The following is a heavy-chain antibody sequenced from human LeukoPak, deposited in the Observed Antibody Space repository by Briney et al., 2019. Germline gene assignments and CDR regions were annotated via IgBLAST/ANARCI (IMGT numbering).Heavy chain of an antibody. V-gene: IGHV3-30*03. CDR2: ISHDGRVS. Sequence: PGKSLRLSCAPSGFTFSSDGMQWVRQAPGKGLEWVAVISHDGRVSYYADSVKGRFTISRDNSKNTLDRQMSSLSIEDTAVYFCATKTTPYSSRTLDCWGQGTLVTVSS. CDR1: GFTFSSDG. D-gene: IGHD6-13*01. CDR3: ATKTTPYSSRTLDC. J-gene: IGHJ4*02.